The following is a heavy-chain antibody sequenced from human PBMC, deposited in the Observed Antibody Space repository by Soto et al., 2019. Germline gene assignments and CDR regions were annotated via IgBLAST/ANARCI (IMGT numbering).Heavy chain of an antibody. Sequence: GALRLSCVPSGFNFSSYWMIMIRQAPGKGLEWVANVNQDGSQSYLVYSVQGRFFMSRDNAKNSLFLKMNSLRAEDTAVYYCVRDRSGCWHFDCWGQGTLVTASS. CDR2: VNQDGSQS. CDR1: GFNFSSYW. D-gene: IGHD3-22*01. V-gene: IGHV3-7*01. CDR3: VRDRSGCWHFDC. J-gene: IGHJ4*02.